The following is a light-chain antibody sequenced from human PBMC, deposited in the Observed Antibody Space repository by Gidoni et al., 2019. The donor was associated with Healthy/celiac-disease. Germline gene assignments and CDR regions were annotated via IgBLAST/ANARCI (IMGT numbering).Light chain of an antibody. CDR2: DAS. CDR1: QDISND. V-gene: IGKV1-33*01. CDR3: QQYDKLPLWT. J-gene: IGKJ2*02. Sequence: DLQMTQSPSSLSASVGDRVTITCQASQDISNDLNWYQQKPGKAPKLLSYDASNLETGVPSRFSGSGSGTDFTFTISSLQPEDIATYYCQQYDKLPLWTFXQXTKLEIK.